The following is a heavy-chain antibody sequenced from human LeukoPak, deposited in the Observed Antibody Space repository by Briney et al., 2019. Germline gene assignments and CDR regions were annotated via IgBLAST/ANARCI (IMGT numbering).Heavy chain of an antibody. V-gene: IGHV3-53*04. J-gene: IGHJ4*02. D-gene: IGHD3-16*01. CDR1: GFTVSSNY. Sequence: GGSLRLSCAASGFTVSSNYMSWVRQAPGKGLEWVPVIYSGGSTYYADSVKGRFTISRHNSKDTLYLQMNSLRAEDTAVYYCASEGDYYFDYWGQGTLVTVSS. CDR2: IYSGGST. CDR3: ASEGDYYFDY.